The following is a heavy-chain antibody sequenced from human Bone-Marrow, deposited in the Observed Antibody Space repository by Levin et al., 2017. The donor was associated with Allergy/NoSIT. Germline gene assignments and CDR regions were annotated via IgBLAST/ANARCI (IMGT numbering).Heavy chain of an antibody. V-gene: IGHV2-5*01. CDR2: IYWNDEK. CDR3: AHGLGFCTTYVCSRPFDY. CDR1: GFSLSTSGLS. J-gene: IGHJ4*02. Sequence: SGPTLVKPTQTLTLTCTFSGFSLSTSGLSVGWIRQPPGEALEWLGNIYWNDEKRYSPSLKNRLTITRDTSKNQVVLTMANMDPVDTATYYCAHGLGFCTTYVCSRPFDYWGQGTLVTVSS. D-gene: IGHD3-16*01.